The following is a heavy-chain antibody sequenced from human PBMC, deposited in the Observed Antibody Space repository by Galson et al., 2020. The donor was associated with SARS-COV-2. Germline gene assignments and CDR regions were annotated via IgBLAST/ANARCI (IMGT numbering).Heavy chain of an antibody. CDR3: ARFQGGNYSLKYFDC. V-gene: IGHV4-4*07. CDR1: GGSISNYF. J-gene: IGHJ4*02. D-gene: IGHD1-26*01. CDR2: IYTSGTT. Sequence: ASETLSLTCTVSGGSISNYFWTWIRQPAGKGLEWIGRIYTSGTTNYNPSLKSRVTMSIDTSKSQFSLKLSSVTAADTAMYYCARFQGGNYSLKYFDCWGQGTLVTVSS.